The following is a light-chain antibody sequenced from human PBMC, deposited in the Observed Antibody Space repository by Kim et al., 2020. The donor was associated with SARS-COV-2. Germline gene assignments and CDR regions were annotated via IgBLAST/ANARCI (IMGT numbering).Light chain of an antibody. CDR1: KLGDKY. CDR2: QDN. CDR3: QAWDSSTHNYV. Sequence: SYELTQPPSVSVSPGQTASITCSGYKLGDKYVSWYQQKPGQSPVVVIYQDNHWPSGIPERFSGSNSGNTATLTISGTQAMDEADYYCQAWDSSTHNYVFGAGTKVTVL. J-gene: IGLJ1*01. V-gene: IGLV3-1*01.